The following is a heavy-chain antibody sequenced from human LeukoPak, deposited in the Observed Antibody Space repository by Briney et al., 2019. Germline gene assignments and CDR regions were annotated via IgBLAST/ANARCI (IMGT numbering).Heavy chain of an antibody. CDR2: ISYDGSNK. V-gene: IGHV3-30*18. D-gene: IGHD3-9*01. CDR3: AKDLLELRYFDWFRDY. CDR1: GFTFSSYG. Sequence: GGSLRLSCAASGFTFSSYGMHWVRQAPGKGLEWVAVISYDGSNKYYADSVKGQFTISRDNSKNTLYLQMNSLRAEDTAVYYCAKDLLELRYFDWFRDYWGQGTLVTVSS. J-gene: IGHJ4*02.